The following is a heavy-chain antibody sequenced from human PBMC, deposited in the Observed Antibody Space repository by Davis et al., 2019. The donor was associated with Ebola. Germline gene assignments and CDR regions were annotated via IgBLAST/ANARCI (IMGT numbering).Heavy chain of an antibody. CDR2: ISSSGSTI. Sequence: PGGSLRLSCAASGFTFSSYEMNWVRQAPGKGLEWVSYISSSGSTIYYADSVKGRFTISRDNAKNSLYLQMNSLRAEDTAVYYCARARGCSGGSCYSGSRFYGMDVWGQGTTVTVSS. CDR3: ARARGCSGGSCYSGSRFYGMDV. J-gene: IGHJ6*02. V-gene: IGHV3-48*03. D-gene: IGHD2-15*01. CDR1: GFTFSSYE.